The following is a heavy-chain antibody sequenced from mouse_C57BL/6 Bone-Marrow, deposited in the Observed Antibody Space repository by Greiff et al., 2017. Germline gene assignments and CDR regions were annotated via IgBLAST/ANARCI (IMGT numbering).Heavy chain of an antibody. CDR1: GYAFSSSW. J-gene: IGHJ3*01. CDR3: GPGAWFAY. Sequence: QVQLKESGPELVKPGASVKISCKASGYAFSSSWMNWVKQRPGKGLEWIGRIYPGDGDTNYNGKFKGKATLTADKSSSTAYMHLSSLTSEDSAVYFCGPGAWFAYWGQGTLVTVSA. CDR2: IYPGDGDT. D-gene: IGHD3-1*01. V-gene: IGHV1-82*01.